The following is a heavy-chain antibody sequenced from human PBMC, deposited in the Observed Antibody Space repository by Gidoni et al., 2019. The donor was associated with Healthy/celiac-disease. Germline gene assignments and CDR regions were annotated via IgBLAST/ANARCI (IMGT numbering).Heavy chain of an antibody. CDR1: GYTFTGYY. CDR2: INPNSGGT. J-gene: IGHJ4*02. CDR3: ARAHSSSWFPFDY. D-gene: IGHD6-13*01. V-gene: IGHV1-2*05. Sequence: QVQLVQSGAEVKKPGASVKVSCKASGYTFTGYYMHWVRQAPGQGLEWMGRINPNSGGTNYAQKFQGRVTMTRDTSISTAYMELSRLRSDDTVVYYCARAHSSSWFPFDYWGQGTLVTVSS.